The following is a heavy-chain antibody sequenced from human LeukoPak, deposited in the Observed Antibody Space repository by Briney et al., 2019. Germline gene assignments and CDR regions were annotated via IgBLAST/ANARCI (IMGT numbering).Heavy chain of an antibody. J-gene: IGHJ4*02. V-gene: IGHV1-69*06. D-gene: IGHD2-2*01. CDR3: ARVAPYCSSTSCYFDY. CDR1: GGTFSSYA. CDR2: IIPIFGTA. Sequence: SVKVSCTASGGTFSSYAISWVRQAPGQGLEWMGGIIPIFGTANYAQKFQGRVTITADKSTSTAYMELSSLRSEDTAVYYCARVAPYCSSTSCYFDYWGQGTLVTVSS.